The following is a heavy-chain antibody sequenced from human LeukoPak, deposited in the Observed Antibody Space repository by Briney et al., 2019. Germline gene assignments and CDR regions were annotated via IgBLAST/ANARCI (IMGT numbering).Heavy chain of an antibody. V-gene: IGHV4-59*08. CDR2: IYYSGST. Sequence: PSETLSLTCTVSGGSISSYYWSWIRQPPGEGLEWIGYIYYSGSTNYNPSLKSRVTISVDTSKNQFSLKLSSVTAADTAVYYCARSYGYGGYSYGMGDYNWFDPWGQGTLVTVSS. CDR3: ARSYGYGGYSYGMGDYNWFDP. D-gene: IGHD5-18*01. J-gene: IGHJ5*02. CDR1: GGSISSYY.